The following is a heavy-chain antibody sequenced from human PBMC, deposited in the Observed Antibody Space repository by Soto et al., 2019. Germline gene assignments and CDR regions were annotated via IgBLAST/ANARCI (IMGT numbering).Heavy chain of an antibody. CDR3: ASGDYRYYDFWSGYKGYNWFDP. CDR1: GFTFSSYD. Sequence: GGSLRLSCAASGFTFSSYDMHWVRQTTGKGLEWVSAIGAGGETYYAGSVKGRFTISRDNAKNSLYLQMNSLRAEDTAVYYCASGDYRYYDFWSGYKGYNWFDPWGQGTLVTVSS. V-gene: IGHV3-13*01. CDR2: IGAGGET. J-gene: IGHJ5*02. D-gene: IGHD3-3*01.